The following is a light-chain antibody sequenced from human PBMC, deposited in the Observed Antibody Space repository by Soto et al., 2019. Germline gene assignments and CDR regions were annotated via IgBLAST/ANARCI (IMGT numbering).Light chain of an antibody. J-gene: IGLJ2*01. CDR1: SSDVGGYNY. CDR3: SSYTSSSTPSVV. V-gene: IGLV2-14*01. Sequence: QSVLTQPASVSGSPGQSITISCTGTSSDVGGYNYVSWYQQHPGKAPKLMIYEVSNRPSGVANRFSGSKSGNTASLTLSGFQAEDEGDYYCSSYTSSSTPSVVFGGGTKLTVL. CDR2: EVS.